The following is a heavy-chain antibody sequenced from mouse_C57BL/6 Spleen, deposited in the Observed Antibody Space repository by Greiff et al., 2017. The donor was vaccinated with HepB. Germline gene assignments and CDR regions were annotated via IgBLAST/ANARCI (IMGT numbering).Heavy chain of an antibody. V-gene: IGHV1-85*01. CDR1: GYTFTSYD. CDR3: ATNYYGSSYDAMDY. D-gene: IGHD1-1*01. CDR2: IYPRDGST. J-gene: IGHJ4*01. Sequence: VQLQESGPELVKPGASVKLSCKASGYTFTSYDINWVKQRPGQGLEWIGWIYPRDGSTKYNEKFKGKATLTVDTSSSTAYMELHSLTSEDSAVYFCATNYYGSSYDAMDYWGQGTSVTVSS.